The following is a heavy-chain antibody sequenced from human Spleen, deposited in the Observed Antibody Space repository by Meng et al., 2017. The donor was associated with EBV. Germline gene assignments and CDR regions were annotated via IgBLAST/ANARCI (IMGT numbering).Heavy chain of an antibody. J-gene: IGHJ4*02. CDR2: INHSGTT. CDR1: GVSFSDFY. V-gene: IGHV4-34*01. D-gene: IGHD6-13*01. Sequence: QVQLQQWGAGLLKPSETLSLTCAVYGVSFSDFYWSWIRQPPGKGLEWIGEINHSGTTNYNPSLKSQLTISVDTSKNQFSLKMNSVTAADTAVYYCARVRLAAGTYYFDYWGQGTLVTVSS. CDR3: ARVRLAAGTYYFDY.